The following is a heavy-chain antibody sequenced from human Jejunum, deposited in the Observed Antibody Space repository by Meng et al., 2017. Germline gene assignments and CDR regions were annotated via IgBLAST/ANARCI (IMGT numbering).Heavy chain of an antibody. CDR2: IYYTGSA. J-gene: IGHJ4*02. Sequence: QVQLQESGPGLVMPSRTLSLTCTVSGDSITSGGHYWSWIRQHPGKGLEWIGYIYYTGSAYYNPSLESRVTLSVDTSNNQFSLRLNSVTAADTAVYYCAREGQLMLGLVDYWGQGTLVTVSS. D-gene: IGHD2-2*01. CDR1: GDSITSGGHY. CDR3: AREGQLMLGLVDY. V-gene: IGHV4-31*03.